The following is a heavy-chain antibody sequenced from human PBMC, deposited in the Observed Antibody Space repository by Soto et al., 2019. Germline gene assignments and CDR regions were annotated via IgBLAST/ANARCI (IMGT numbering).Heavy chain of an antibody. CDR3: ATSNWFDP. CDR2: IYYSGST. J-gene: IGHJ5*02. Sequence: QLQLQESGPGLVKPSETLSLTCTVSGGSVSSSGYYWGWIRQPPGKGLEWIGTIYYSGSTYYNPSLKSRVTISVDTSKNQFSLKLSSVTAADTAVYYCATSNWFDPWGQGTLVTVYS. V-gene: IGHV4-39*01. CDR1: GGSVSSSGYY.